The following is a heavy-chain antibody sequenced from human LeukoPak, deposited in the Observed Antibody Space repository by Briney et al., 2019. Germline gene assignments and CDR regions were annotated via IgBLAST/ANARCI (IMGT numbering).Heavy chain of an antibody. CDR1: GFTFSSYA. V-gene: IGHV3-23*01. CDR3: AKDKEGGIAAAGFDY. CDR2: ISGSGGST. Sequence: GGSLRLSCAASGFTFSSYAMSWVRQAPGKGLEWVSAISGSGGSTYYADSVKGRFTISRDNSKNTLYLQMNSLRAEDRAVYYCAKDKEGGIAAAGFDYWGQGTLVTVSS. J-gene: IGHJ4*02. D-gene: IGHD6-13*01.